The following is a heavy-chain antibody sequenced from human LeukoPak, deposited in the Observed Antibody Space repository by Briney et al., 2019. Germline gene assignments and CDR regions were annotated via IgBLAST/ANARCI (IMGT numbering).Heavy chain of an antibody. Sequence: SETLSLTCTVSGGSISSYYWSWIRQPPGKGLEWIGYIYYSGSTNYNPSLKSRVTISVDTSKNQFSLKLSSVTAADTAVYYCARGVFGVVIIGDYFALDYWGQGTLVTVSS. CDR2: IYYSGST. CDR3: ARGVFGVVIIGDYFALDY. D-gene: IGHD3-3*01. CDR1: GGSISSYY. V-gene: IGHV4-59*01. J-gene: IGHJ4*02.